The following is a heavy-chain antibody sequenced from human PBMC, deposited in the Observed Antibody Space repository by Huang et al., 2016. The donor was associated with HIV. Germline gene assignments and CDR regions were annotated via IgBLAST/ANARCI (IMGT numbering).Heavy chain of an antibody. CDR2: INPSVGST. CDR3: VRDRWGDWYFDP. CDR1: GYTFTNYY. D-gene: IGHD3-16*01. V-gene: IGHV1-46*03. Sequence: QVQLVQSGAEVKKPGASVKVSCKASGYTFTNYYMHWVRQAPGQWLEWMGIINPSVGSTTYAQKCQGRVTMTRDTSTNTVYMELSSLTSEDTAVYYCVRDRWGDWYFDPWGRGTLVTVSS. J-gene: IGHJ2*01.